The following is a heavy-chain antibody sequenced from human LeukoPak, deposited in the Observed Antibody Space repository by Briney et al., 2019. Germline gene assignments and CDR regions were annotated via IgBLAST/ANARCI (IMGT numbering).Heavy chain of an antibody. J-gene: IGHJ4*02. D-gene: IGHD4-11*01. Sequence: GGSLRLSCAASGFTFSSYWTHWVRQAPGKGLVWVSRINSDGSSTSYADSVKGRFTISRDNAKNTLYLQMNSLRAEDTAVYYCARDYSNYGDFDYWGQGTLVTVSS. CDR3: ARDYSNYGDFDY. CDR1: GFTFSSYW. V-gene: IGHV3-74*01. CDR2: INSDGSST.